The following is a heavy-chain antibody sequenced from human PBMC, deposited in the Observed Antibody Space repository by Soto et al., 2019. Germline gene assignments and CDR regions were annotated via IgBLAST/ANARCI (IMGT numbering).Heavy chain of an antibody. D-gene: IGHD3-10*01. J-gene: IGHJ4*02. CDR3: ANGDRGHYYFDY. CDR1: GFTFSSYG. Sequence: QVQLVESGGGVVQPGKSLRLSCAASGFTFSSYGMHWVRQAPGKGLEWVTVISSDGSFKYYADSVKGRFTISRDNSKNTLDLQMSSLTTEDTAIYYCANGDRGHYYFDYWGQGTLVTVSS. CDR2: ISSDGSFK. V-gene: IGHV3-30*18.